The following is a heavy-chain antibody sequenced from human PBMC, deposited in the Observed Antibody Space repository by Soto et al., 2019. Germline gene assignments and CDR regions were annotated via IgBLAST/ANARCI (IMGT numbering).Heavy chain of an antibody. CDR1: GGSLSSSSYY. CDR2: IYYSGST. CDR3: ASNLITIFGVVHFDY. Sequence: SETLSLTCTVSGGSLSSSSYYWGWIRQPPGKGLEWIGSIYYSGSTYYNPSLKSRVTISVDTSKNQFSLKLSSVTAADTAVYYCASNLITIFGVVHFDYWGQGTLVTVSS. V-gene: IGHV4-39*01. D-gene: IGHD3-3*01. J-gene: IGHJ4*02.